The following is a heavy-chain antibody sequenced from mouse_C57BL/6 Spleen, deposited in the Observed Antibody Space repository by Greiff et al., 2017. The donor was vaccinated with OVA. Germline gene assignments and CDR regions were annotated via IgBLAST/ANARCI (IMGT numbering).Heavy chain of an antibody. CDR1: CFTFTSSC. J-gene: IGHJ4*01. Sequence: LQLQQPGAELVRPGSSVHLSCTASCFTFTSSCLHCLMQRPLHFLELIGNIDPSDSATHYNQKFKDKATLTVDKSSSTAYMQLSSLTSEDSAVYYGARGGTVVATPMDYWGQGTSVTVSS. V-gene: IGHV1-52*01. CDR2: IDPSDSAT. CDR3: ARGGTVVATPMDY. D-gene: IGHD1-1*01.